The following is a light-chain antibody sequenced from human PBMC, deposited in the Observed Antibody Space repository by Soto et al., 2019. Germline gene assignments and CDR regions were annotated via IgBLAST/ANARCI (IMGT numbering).Light chain of an antibody. V-gene: IGKV3-20*01. CDR3: QQYGSSTYT. CDR1: QSLSSNY. Sequence: EIVLTQSPDTLSLSPGERATLSCRTSQSLSSNYLAWYQQRPGQAPRLLIYGASSRATGIPDRFSGSGSGTDFTLSISRLEPEDFAVYYCQQYGSSTYTFGQGTKVDIK. J-gene: IGKJ2*01. CDR2: GAS.